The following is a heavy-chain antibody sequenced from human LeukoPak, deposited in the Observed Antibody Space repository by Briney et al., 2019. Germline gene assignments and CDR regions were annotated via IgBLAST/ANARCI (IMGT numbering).Heavy chain of an antibody. CDR3: AREEGTVTTRGWFDP. CDR2: IYYSGST. V-gene: IGHV4-59*12. CDR1: GGSISSYY. Sequence: PSETLSLTCTVSGGSISSYYWSWIRQPPGKGLEWIGYIYYSGSTYYNPSLKSRVTISVDTSKNQFSLKLSSVTAADTAVYYCAREEGTVTTRGWFDPWGQGTLVTVSS. J-gene: IGHJ5*02. D-gene: IGHD4-11*01.